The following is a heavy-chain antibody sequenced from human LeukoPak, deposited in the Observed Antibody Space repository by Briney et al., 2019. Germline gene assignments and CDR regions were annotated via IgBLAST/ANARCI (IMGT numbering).Heavy chain of an antibody. CDR1: GGSISSYH. J-gene: IGHJ6*03. CDR2: IYYTGST. D-gene: IGHD1-1*01. CDR3: ARSVGYLKPHYYYYYMDV. V-gene: IGHV4-59*01. Sequence: PSETLSLTCSVSGGSISSYHWSWIRQPPGKGLGWIGYIYYTGSTNYNPSLKSRVTISVDTSKNQFSLKLSSVIAADTAVYYCARSVGYLKPHYYYYYMDVWGKGTTVTVSS.